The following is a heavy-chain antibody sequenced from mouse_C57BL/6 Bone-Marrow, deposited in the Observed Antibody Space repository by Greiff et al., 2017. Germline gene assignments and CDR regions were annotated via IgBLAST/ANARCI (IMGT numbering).Heavy chain of an antibody. CDR3: ATPEGFAY. Sequence: QVHVKQSGAELARPGASVKLSCKASGYTFTSYGISWVKQRTGQGLEWIGEIYPRSGNTYYNEKFKGKATLTADKSSSTAYMELRSLTSEDSAVYFCATPEGFAYWGQGTLVTVSA. V-gene: IGHV1-81*01. CDR2: IYPRSGNT. CDR1: GYTFTSYG. J-gene: IGHJ3*01.